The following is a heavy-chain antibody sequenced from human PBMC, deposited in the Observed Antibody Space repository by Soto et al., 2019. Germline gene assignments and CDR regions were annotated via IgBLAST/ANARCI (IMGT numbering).Heavy chain of an antibody. CDR3: ASTSLYGGNYKFDY. D-gene: IGHD4-17*01. CDR1: GGSISSGGYS. V-gene: IGHV4-30-2*01. CDR2: IYHSGST. Sequence: ASETLSLTCAVSGGSISSGGYSWSWIRQPPGKGLEWIGYIYHSGSTYYNPSLKSRVTISVDRSKNQFSLKLSSVTAADTAVYYCASTSLYGGNYKFDYWGQGTLVTVSS. J-gene: IGHJ4*02.